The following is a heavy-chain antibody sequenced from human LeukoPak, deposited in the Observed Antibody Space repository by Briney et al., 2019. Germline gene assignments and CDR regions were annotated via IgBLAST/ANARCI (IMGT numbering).Heavy chain of an antibody. CDR2: IRYDGSNK. D-gene: IGHD5-12*01. CDR1: GFTFSNYG. J-gene: IGHJ4*02. Sequence: GGSLRLSCAASGFTFSNYGMHWVRQAPGKGLEWVAFIRYDGSNKYYADSVKGRFTISRDNSKNMLYLQMNSLRAEDTAVYYCAKVSDSGYDYLGYWGQGALVTVSS. CDR3: AKVSDSGYDYLGY. V-gene: IGHV3-30*02.